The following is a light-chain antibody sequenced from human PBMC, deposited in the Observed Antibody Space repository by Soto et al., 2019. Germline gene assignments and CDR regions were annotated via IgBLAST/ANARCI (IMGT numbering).Light chain of an antibody. V-gene: IGKV3-20*01. CDR3: NENVTLSRT. J-gene: IGKJ1*01. CDR2: GAS. CDR1: QRIAGGY. Sequence: IVLTQSPGTLSLSSGERATLSCWASQRIAGGYLAWYQHKPCQAPSLLFYGASNWATGNPYRFSGSGSGTDFTLTISRLEPEYFKDSSSNENVTLSRTLRYRTRV.